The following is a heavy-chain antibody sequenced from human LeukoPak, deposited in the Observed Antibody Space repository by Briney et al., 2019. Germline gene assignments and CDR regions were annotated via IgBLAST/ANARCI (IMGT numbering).Heavy chain of an antibody. V-gene: IGHV1-3*01. CDR2: INACNGNT. D-gene: IGHD2-15*01. J-gene: IGHJ4*02. CDR3: ARGDIVVVVAEVGFDY. CDR1: GYTFTSYA. Sequence: ASVKVSCKASGYTFTSYAMHWVRQAPGQRLEWMGWINACNGNTKYSQKFQGRVTITRDTSASTAYMELSSLRSEDTAVYYCARGDIVVVVAEVGFDYWGQGTLVTVSS.